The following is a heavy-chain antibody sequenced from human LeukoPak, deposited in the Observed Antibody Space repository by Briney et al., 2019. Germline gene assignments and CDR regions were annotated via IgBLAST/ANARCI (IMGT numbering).Heavy chain of an antibody. CDR2: ISYDGSNK. D-gene: IGHD3-22*01. Sequence: GGSLRLSCAASGFTFSSYGMHWVRQAPGKGLEWVAVISYDGSNKYYADSVKGRLSISRDNTKNSLYLQINSLRSEDTALYFCAKVLTKIVVTIPDGFDIWGQGTMVTVSS. V-gene: IGHV3-30*18. CDR3: AKVLTKIVVTIPDGFDI. CDR1: GFTFSSYG. J-gene: IGHJ3*02.